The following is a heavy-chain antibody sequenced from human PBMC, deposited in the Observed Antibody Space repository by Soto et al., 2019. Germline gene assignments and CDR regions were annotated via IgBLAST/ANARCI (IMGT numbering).Heavy chain of an antibody. Sequence: GGSLRLSCAASGFTFSSYAMSWVRQAPGKGLEWVSAISGSGDSTYHADSVKGRFTISRDNSENMLYLQMNSLRADDTAVYYCAKDLRYNWNYFVFDYWGQGTLVTVSS. CDR1: GFTFSSYA. CDR3: AKDLRYNWNYFVFDY. CDR2: ISGSGDST. V-gene: IGHV3-23*01. D-gene: IGHD1-7*01. J-gene: IGHJ4*02.